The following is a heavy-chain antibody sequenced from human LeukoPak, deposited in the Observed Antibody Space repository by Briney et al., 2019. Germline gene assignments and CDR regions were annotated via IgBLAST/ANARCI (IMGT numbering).Heavy chain of an antibody. J-gene: IGHJ4*02. CDR3: AREYSCGWYYFDY. D-gene: IGHD6-19*01. Sequence: SETLSLTCTVSGGSISSYYWSWIRQPPGKGLEWIGYIYYSGSTNYNPSLKSRVTISVDTSKNQFSLKLSSVTAADTAVYYCAREYSCGWYYFDYWGQGTLVTVSS. V-gene: IGHV4-59*12. CDR1: GGSISSYY. CDR2: IYYSGST.